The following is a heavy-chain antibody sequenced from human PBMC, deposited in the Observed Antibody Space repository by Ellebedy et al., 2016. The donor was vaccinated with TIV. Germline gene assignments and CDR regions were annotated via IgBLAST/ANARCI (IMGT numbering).Heavy chain of an antibody. CDR1: GGSVSRYG. CDR3: ARAVPSDASSWYFDS. D-gene: IGHD6-13*01. CDR2: IIPIFARA. Sequence: SVKVSCXASGGSVSRYGLSWVRQAPGQGLEWMGGIIPIFARANYAQKLHDRVIVTADESTSTAYMEMSSLRSEDTAIYYCARAVPSDASSWYFDSWGQGTLVSVSS. J-gene: IGHJ4*02. V-gene: IGHV1-69*13.